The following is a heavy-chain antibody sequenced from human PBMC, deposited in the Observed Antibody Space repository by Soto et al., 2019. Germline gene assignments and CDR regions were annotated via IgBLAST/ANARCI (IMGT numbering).Heavy chain of an antibody. Sequence: SXKVSCKASGGTXISYAISWVRQAPGQGLEWMGGIIPIFGTANYAQKFQGIVTINADESTITAYIELSSRRSEDTSVYYFAREQYYDYVWGSYRPRYFDYWGQGTLVTVSS. J-gene: IGHJ4*02. CDR2: IIPIFGTA. CDR1: GGTXISYA. CDR3: AREQYYDYVWGSYRPRYFDY. V-gene: IGHV1-69*13. D-gene: IGHD3-16*02.